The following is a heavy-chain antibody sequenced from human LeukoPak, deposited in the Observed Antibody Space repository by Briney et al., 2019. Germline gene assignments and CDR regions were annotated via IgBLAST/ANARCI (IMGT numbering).Heavy chain of an antibody. J-gene: IGHJ4*02. V-gene: IGHV4-4*07. CDR2: IYTSWST. Sequence: PSETLSLTCTVSVGSISSYYWSWIRQPAVKELDWIGRIYTSWSTNYNPSLQSRVAMSVDTSKNQFTLKLSSVTAADTAVYYCARSANTIFSRGPDFDYWGQGTLVTVSP. D-gene: IGHD3-3*01. CDR3: ARSANTIFSRGPDFDY. CDR1: VGSISSYY.